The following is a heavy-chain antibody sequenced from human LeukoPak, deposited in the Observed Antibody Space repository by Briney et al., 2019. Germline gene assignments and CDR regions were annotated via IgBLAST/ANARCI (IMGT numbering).Heavy chain of an antibody. CDR3: AKEGGRRYCSGGSCYSDY. J-gene: IGHJ4*02. V-gene: IGHV3-23*01. CDR2: ISGSGGST. CDR1: GFTFSSYA. Sequence: PGGSLRLSCAAAGFTFSSYAMSWVRQAPGKGLELVSAISGSGGSTYYADSVKGRFTISRDNSKNTLYLQMNSLSAEDTAVYYCAKEGGRRYCSGGSCYSDYWGQGTLVTVSS. D-gene: IGHD2-15*01.